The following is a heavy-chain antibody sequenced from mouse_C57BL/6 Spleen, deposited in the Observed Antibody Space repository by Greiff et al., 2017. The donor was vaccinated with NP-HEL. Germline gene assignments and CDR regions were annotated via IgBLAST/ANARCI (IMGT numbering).Heavy chain of an antibody. V-gene: IGHV1-80*01. CDR2: IYPGDGDT. D-gene: IGHD4-1*02. Sequence: VQLQQSGAELVKPGASVKISCKASGYAFSSYWMNWVKQRPGKGLEWIGQIYPGDGDTNYNGKFKGKATLTADKSSSTAYMQLSSLTSEDSAVYFCARRSPTGTDWYFDVWGTGTTVTVSS. CDR3: ARRSPTGTDWYFDV. J-gene: IGHJ1*03. CDR1: GYAFSSYW.